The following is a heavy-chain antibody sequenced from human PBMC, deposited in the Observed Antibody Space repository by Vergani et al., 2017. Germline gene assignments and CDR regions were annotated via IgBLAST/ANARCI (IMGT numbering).Heavy chain of an antibody. V-gene: IGHV3-30*18. CDR1: GFTFSSYG. Sequence: QVQLVESGGGVVQPGRSLRLSCAAYGFTFSSYGMHWVRQAPGKGLEWVAVISYDGSNKYYADSVKGRFTISRDNSKNTLYLQMNSLRAEDTAVYYCAKDTWSNGYLTGMDVWGQGTTVTVSS. D-gene: IGHD3-22*01. J-gene: IGHJ6*02. CDR3: AKDTWSNGYLTGMDV. CDR2: ISYDGSNK.